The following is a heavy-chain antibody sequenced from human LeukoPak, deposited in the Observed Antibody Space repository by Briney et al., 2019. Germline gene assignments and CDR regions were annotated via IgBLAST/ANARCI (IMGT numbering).Heavy chain of an antibody. CDR1: GFTFSNYA. CDR2: ILGSGGST. V-gene: IGHV3-23*01. CDR3: ARGNGVEMATIPPYYFDY. Sequence: SGGSLRLSCAAPGFTFSNYAMSWVRPAPGKRREWVSAILGSGGSTYYADSVKGRFTISRDNSKNTLYLQMNSLRAEDTAVYYCARGNGVEMATIPPYYFDYWGQGTLVTVSS. D-gene: IGHD5-24*01. J-gene: IGHJ4*02.